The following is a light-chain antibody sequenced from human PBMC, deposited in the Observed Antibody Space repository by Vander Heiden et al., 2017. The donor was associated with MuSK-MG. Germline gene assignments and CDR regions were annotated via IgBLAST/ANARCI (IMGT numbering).Light chain of an antibody. J-gene: IGKJ2*01. Sequence: ETVMTQPPATLSVFPGERATLSCRASQAIGNNLAWYQQKAGQAPMLLIYAASTRATGIADRFSGSVYAKEFTLTISSLQSDDFAVYYCLQYKNGRRGGYTFGQRTKLEIK. V-gene: IGKV3-15*01. CDR3: LQYKNGRRGGYT. CDR2: AAS. CDR1: QAIGNN.